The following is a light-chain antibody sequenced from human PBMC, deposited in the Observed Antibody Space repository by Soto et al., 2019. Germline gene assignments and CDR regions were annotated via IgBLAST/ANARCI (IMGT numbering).Light chain of an antibody. Sequence: QSVLTQPASVSGSPGQSITISCTGTSRDVGGYNYVSWYQHHPGKAPKLMIYDVSKRPSGVSNRFSGSKSGNTASLTISGLQAEDEADYYCSSYTSSSLYVFGTGTKVTVL. V-gene: IGLV2-14*03. CDR2: DVS. J-gene: IGLJ1*01. CDR3: SSYTSSSLYV. CDR1: SRDVGGYNY.